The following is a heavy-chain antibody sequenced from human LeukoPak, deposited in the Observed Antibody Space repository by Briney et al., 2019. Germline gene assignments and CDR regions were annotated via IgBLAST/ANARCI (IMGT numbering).Heavy chain of an antibody. J-gene: IGHJ4*02. Sequence: GGSLRLSCAASGFTVSTNYMSWVRQAPGKGLEWVSLIYSGGGTYYADSMKGRFTISRDNSRNTLSLQMNSLRVDDTAVYYCARGFRSVTTWGYFDYWGQGALVTVSS. V-gene: IGHV3-66*01. CDR2: IYSGGGT. D-gene: IGHD4-17*01. CDR1: GFTVSTNY. CDR3: ARGFRSVTTWGYFDY.